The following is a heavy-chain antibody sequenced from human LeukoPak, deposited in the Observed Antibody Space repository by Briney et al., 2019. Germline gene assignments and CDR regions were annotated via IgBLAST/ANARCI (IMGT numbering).Heavy chain of an antibody. D-gene: IGHD1-20*01. CDR1: GYSFTSYW. Sequence: GESLQISLKGSGYSFTSYWIGWVRPMPGKGLGWMGIIYPGDSDTRYSASFQGQVTISADTSISTAYLQWSSLKASDTAMYYCARSLYNWNYLDYWGQGTLVTVSS. CDR3: ARSLYNWNYLDY. CDR2: IYPGDSDT. V-gene: IGHV5-51*01. J-gene: IGHJ4*02.